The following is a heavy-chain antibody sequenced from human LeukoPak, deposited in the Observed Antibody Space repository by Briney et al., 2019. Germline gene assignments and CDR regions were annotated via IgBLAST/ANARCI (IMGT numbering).Heavy chain of an antibody. D-gene: IGHD5-12*01. Sequence: PSQTLSLTCTVSGGSISSCGYYWSWIRQHPGKGLEWIGYIYYSGSTYYNPSLKSRVTISVDTSKNQFSLKLSSVTAADTAVYYSARVGLYSGYDSGSWGQGTMVTVSS. CDR3: ARVGLYSGYDSGS. J-gene: IGHJ3*01. CDR2: IYYSGST. V-gene: IGHV4-31*03. CDR1: GGSISSCGYY.